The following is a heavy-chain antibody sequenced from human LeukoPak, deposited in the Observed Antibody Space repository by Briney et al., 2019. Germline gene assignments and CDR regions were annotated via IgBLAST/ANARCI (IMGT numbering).Heavy chain of an antibody. CDR2: ISYDGSNK. J-gene: IGHJ4*02. CDR3: AKSHGGSLDY. CDR1: GFTFSSYG. D-gene: IGHD2-15*01. Sequence: GGSLRLSCAASGFTFSSYGMHWVRQAPGKGLEWVAVISYDGSNKNYADSVKGRPTISRDNSKNTLYLQMNSLRAEDTAVYYCAKSHGGSLDYWGQGTLVTVSS. V-gene: IGHV3-30*18.